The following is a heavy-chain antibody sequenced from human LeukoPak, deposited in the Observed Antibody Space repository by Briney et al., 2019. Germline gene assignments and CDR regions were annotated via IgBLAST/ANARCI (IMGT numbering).Heavy chain of an antibody. V-gene: IGHV3-74*01. J-gene: IGHJ4*02. CDR3: ARSAYYDILTGYYKDDDY. D-gene: IGHD3-9*01. CDR1: GFTFSNYW. Sequence: GGSLRLSCAASGFTFSNYWMHWVRQAPGKGLVWVSRINSDGINTSYADSVKGRFTISRDNAKNSLYLQMNSLRAEDTAVYYCARSAYYDILTGYYKDDDYWGQGTLVTVSS. CDR2: INSDGINT.